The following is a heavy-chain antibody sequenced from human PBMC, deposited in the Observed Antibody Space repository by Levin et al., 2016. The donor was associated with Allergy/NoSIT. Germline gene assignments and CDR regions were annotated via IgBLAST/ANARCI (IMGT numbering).Heavy chain of an antibody. CDR2: IYYSGST. CDR1: GGSFGGYY. CDR3: ARVQYKYKYGFAFDI. V-gene: IGHV4-30-4*01. Sequence: SETLSLTCAVYGGSFGGYYWSWIRQPPGKGLEWIGYIYYSGSTYYNPSLKSRVSISVDTSKNQFSLKLSSVTAADTAVYYCARVQYKYKYGFAFDIWGQGTMVTVSS. D-gene: IGHD1-14*01. J-gene: IGHJ3*02.